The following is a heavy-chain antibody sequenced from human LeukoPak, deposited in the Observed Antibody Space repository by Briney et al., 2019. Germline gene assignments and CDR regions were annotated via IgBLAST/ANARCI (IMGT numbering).Heavy chain of an antibody. J-gene: IGHJ4*02. D-gene: IGHD3-22*01. CDR1: GGSFSGYY. CDR3: ARLDYYDGSGYYSFDY. Sequence: SETLSLTCAVYGGSFSGYYWSWIRQPPGKGLEWIGYIYYSGSTNYNPSLKSRVTISVDTSKNQFSLKLSSVTAADTAVYYCARLDYYDGSGYYSFDYWGQGTLVTVSS. CDR2: IYYSGST. V-gene: IGHV4-59*01.